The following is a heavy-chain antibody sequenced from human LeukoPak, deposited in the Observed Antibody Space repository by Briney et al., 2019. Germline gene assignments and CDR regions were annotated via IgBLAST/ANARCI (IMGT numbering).Heavy chain of an antibody. CDR3: ARGPLAYCGGDCLADY. J-gene: IGHJ4*02. D-gene: IGHD2-21*02. V-gene: IGHV3-48*03. Sequence: GGSLRLSCAASGFTFSSYEMNWVRQAPGKGLEWVSYISSSGSTIYYADSVKGRFTISRDNAKNSLYLQMNSLRAEDTAVYYCARGPLAYCGGDCLADYWGQGTLVTVSS. CDR1: GFTFSSYE. CDR2: ISSSGSTI.